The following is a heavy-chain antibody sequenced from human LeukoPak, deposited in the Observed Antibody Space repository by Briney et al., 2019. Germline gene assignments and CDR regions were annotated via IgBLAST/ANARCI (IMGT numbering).Heavy chain of an antibody. CDR1: GFTFSSYA. CDR2: ISYDGSNK. CDR3: AKRAVEMAIMYYIDY. J-gene: IGHJ4*02. V-gene: IGHV3-30*04. Sequence: GGSLRLSCAASGFTFSSYAMHWVRQAPGKGLEWVAVISYDGSNKYYADSVKGRFTISRDNSKNTLYLQMNSLRAEDTAVYFCAKRAVEMAIMYYIDYWGQSTLVTVSS. D-gene: IGHD5-24*01.